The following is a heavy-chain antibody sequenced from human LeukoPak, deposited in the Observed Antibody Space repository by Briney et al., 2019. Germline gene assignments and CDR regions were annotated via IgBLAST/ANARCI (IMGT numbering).Heavy chain of an antibody. CDR1: GGSISSGGYY. D-gene: IGHD5-24*01. J-gene: IGHJ4*02. CDR3: ARALLEMATKQRDIFDY. Sequence: PSQTLSLTCTVSGGSISSGGYYWSWIRQHPGKGLEWIGYIYYSGSTYYNPSLKSRVTISVDTSKNQFSLKLSSVTAADTAVYYCARALLEMATKQRDIFDYWGQGTLVTVSS. CDR2: IYYSGST. V-gene: IGHV4-31*03.